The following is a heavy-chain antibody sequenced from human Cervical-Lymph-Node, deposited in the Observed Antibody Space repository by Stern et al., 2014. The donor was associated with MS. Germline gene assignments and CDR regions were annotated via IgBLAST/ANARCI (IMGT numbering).Heavy chain of an antibody. Sequence: QVTLKESGPALVKPTQTLTLTCTFSGFSLSTSGMRVSWIRQPPGKALEWLACIGWDDDKFYSTSLKTRLTISKDTSKNQVVLTMTNMDPVDTATYYCARSPPYYEFWNDYYYFDYWGQGTLVAVSS. CDR1: GFSLSTSGMR. CDR2: IGWDDDK. D-gene: IGHD3-3*01. V-gene: IGHV2-70*04. CDR3: ARSPPYYEFWNDYYYFDY. J-gene: IGHJ4*02.